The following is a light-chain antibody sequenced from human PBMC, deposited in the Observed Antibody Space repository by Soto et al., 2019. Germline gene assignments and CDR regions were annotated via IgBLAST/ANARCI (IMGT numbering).Light chain of an antibody. CDR2: GNT. V-gene: IGLV1-40*01. CDR1: SSNIGAGYD. Sequence: QSVLTQPPSVSGAPGQRGTISCTGSSSNIGAGYDVHWYQHLPGTAPRLLIYGNTNRPSGVPDRFSGSKSGTSASLAITGLQAEDEADYYCQSYDSSLSGYMFGGGTKLTVL. J-gene: IGLJ3*02. CDR3: QSYDSSLSGYM.